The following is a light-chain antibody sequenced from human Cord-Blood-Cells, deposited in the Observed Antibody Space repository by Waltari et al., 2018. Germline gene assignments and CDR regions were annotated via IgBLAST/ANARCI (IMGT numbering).Light chain of an antibody. V-gene: IGLV2-14*01. J-gene: IGLJ2*01. CDR3: SSYTSSSTHVV. CDR1: SSDVGGYNY. CDR2: DVS. Sequence: QSALTQPASVSGSPGQSITISCTGTSSDVGGYNYVSWYQQHPGKAPQLMIYDVSNRRTGVSNRFSGSKSGNTASLTISGLQAEDEADYYGSSYTSSSTHVVFGGGTKLTVL.